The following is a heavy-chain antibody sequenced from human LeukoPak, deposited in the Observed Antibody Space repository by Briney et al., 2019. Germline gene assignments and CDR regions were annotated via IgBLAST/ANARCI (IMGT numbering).Heavy chain of an antibody. CDR2: IKSKTDGGTT. Sequence: GGSLRLSCAASGFTFSNAWMSRVRQAPGKGLEWVGRIKSKTDGGTTDYAAPVKGRFTISRDDSKNTLYLQMNSLKTEDTAVYYCTTDEGSKQQLGDLLWFDPWGQGTLVTVSS. CDR3: TTDEGSKQQLGDLLWFDP. V-gene: IGHV3-15*01. D-gene: IGHD6-13*01. J-gene: IGHJ5*02. CDR1: GFTFSNAW.